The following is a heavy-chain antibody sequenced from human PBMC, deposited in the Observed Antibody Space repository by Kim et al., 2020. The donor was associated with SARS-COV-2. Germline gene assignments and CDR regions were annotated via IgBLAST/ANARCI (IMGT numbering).Heavy chain of an antibody. CDR3: ATTSHCSGGSCYDYYYGLDV. Sequence: ASVKVSCKVSGYTLSELSMHWVRQAPGKGLEWMGRFDPEDGETIYAQKFQARATMTEDTSTDTAYMELSSLRSEDTAVYYCATTSHCSGGSCYDYYYGLDVWGQGTTVTVSS. V-gene: IGHV1-24*01. CDR1: GYTLSELS. J-gene: IGHJ6*02. D-gene: IGHD2-15*01. CDR2: FDPEDGET.